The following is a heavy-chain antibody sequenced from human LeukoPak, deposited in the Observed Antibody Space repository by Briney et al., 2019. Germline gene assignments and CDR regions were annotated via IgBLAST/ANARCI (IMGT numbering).Heavy chain of an antibody. CDR3: ARRPPLSAIVGKNWFDS. Sequence: RGASVKVSCKASGYTFNDYQMHWVRQAPGQGLEWVGLINPNSGGTKIAQKFQGRVTMTRDTSLSTAHMELTRLRTDDTAVYYCARRPPLSAIVGKNWFDSWGQGTLVTVSS. V-gene: IGHV1-2*02. D-gene: IGHD1-26*01. CDR2: INPNSGGT. CDR1: GYTFNDYQ. J-gene: IGHJ5*01.